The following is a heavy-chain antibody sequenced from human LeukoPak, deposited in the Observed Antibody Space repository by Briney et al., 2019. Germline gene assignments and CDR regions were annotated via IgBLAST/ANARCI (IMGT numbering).Heavy chain of an antibody. CDR3: ARTSIAARPYYYYMDV. D-gene: IGHD6-6*01. CDR2: IYYSGST. Sequence: SETLSLTCTVSGGSISSYYWSWVRQPPGKGLEWVGYIYYSGSTNYNPSLKSRVTISVDTPKNQFSLKLSSVTAADTAVYYCARTSIAARPYYYYMDVWGKGTTVTVSS. V-gene: IGHV4-59*01. CDR1: GGSISSYY. J-gene: IGHJ6*03.